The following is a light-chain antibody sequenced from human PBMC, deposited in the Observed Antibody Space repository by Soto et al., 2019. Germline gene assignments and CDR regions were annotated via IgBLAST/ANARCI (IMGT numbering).Light chain of an antibody. CDR3: QQYNNWWT. V-gene: IGKV3-15*01. CDR1: QSVSSN. J-gene: IGKJ1*01. Sequence: EIVMTQXPATLSVSPGERATLSCRASQSVSSNLAWYQQKPGQAPRLLISGASTRATGVPARFSGSGSETEFTLTISSLQSEDFALYYCQQYNNWWTFGQGTKVEIK. CDR2: GAS.